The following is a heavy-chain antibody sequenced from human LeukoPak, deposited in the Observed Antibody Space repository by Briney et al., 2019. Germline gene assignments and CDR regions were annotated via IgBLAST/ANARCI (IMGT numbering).Heavy chain of an antibody. CDR3: ARDLGVLTGTFFDF. CDR1: GYTFTSYG. V-gene: IGHV1-18*01. J-gene: IGHJ4*02. CDR2: ISDYNGNTNYALNT. D-gene: IGHD3-9*01. Sequence: ASVKVSCKASGYTFTSYGISWMRQAPGQGLQWMGWISDYNGNTNYALNTNYAQKFQGRVTLTTDTSTSTAYLELRSLRPDDTPIYYCARDLGVLTGTFFDFWGQGTLVTVSS.